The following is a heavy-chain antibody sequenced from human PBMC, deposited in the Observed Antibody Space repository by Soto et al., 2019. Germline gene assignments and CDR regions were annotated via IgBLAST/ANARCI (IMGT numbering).Heavy chain of an antibody. D-gene: IGHD2-15*01. V-gene: IGHV3-7*04. CDR2: IKQDGSEK. CDR1: GFTFSSYW. Sequence: GGSLRLSCAASGFTFSSYWMSWVRQAPGKGLEWVANIKQDGSEKYYVDSVKGRFTISRDNAKNSLYLQMNSLRAEDTAVYYCARGRTCSGGSCYWFDPWGQGTLVTVSS. CDR3: ARGRTCSGGSCYWFDP. J-gene: IGHJ5*02.